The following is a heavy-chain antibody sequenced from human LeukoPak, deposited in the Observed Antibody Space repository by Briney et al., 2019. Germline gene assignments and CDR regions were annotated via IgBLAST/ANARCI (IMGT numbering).Heavy chain of an antibody. J-gene: IGHJ5*02. D-gene: IGHD2-15*01. CDR2: ISSSGSTI. CDR1: GFTFSDYY. CDR3: ARALLFRGYYWFDP. Sequence: GGSLRLSCAASGFTFSDYYMSWIRQAPGKGLEWVSYISSSGSTIYYADSVKGRFTISRNNAKNSLYLQMNSLRAEDTAVYYCARALLFRGYYWFDPWGQGTLVTVSS. V-gene: IGHV3-11*01.